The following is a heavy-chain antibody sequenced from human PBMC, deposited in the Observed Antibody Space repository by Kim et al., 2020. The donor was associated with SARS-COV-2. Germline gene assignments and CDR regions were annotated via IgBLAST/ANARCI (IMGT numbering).Heavy chain of an antibody. CDR3: ARDDEGYCSSGGCYGFDP. D-gene: IGHD2-15*01. J-gene: IGHJ5*02. V-gene: IGHV1-18*01. CDR2: ISAYNGNT. Sequence: ASVKVSCKASGYTFSNYGITWVRQAPGQGLEWMGWISAYNGNTKYTQKFQGRVTLTIDTLTSTAYMELRTLPPDYTAVYYCARDDEGYCSSGGCYGFDPWGQGTLVTVS. CDR1: GYTFSNYG.